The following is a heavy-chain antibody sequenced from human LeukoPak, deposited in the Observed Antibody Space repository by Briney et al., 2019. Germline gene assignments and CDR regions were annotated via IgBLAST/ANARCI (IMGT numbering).Heavy chain of an antibody. CDR1: GYTFTSYG. J-gene: IGHJ4*02. D-gene: IGHD2-15*01. Sequence: GASVKVSCKASGYTFTSYGISWVRQAPGQGLEWMGWISAYNGNTNYAQKLQGRVTMTTDTSTSTAYVELRSLRSDDTAVYYCARDAREYCSGGSCYPRYWGQGTLVTVSS. CDR2: ISAYNGNT. CDR3: ARDAREYCSGGSCYPRY. V-gene: IGHV1-18*01.